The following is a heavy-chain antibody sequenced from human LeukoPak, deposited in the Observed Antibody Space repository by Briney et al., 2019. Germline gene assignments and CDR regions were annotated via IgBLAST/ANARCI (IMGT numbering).Heavy chain of an antibody. D-gene: IGHD6-19*01. CDR3: ARDGEAEHSGPTWLGPVAGTGDFDY. V-gene: IGHV3-11*04. CDR2: ISPSGTDI. CDR1: GFTFTDTY. Sequence: GGSLRLSCAVSGFTFTDTYMTWIRQAPGKGLESLSYISPSGTDISYADSVKGRFTISRDNAKNSLYLQMNSLRAEDTAVYYCARDGEAEHSGPTWLGPVAGTGDFDYWGQGTLVTVSS. J-gene: IGHJ4*02.